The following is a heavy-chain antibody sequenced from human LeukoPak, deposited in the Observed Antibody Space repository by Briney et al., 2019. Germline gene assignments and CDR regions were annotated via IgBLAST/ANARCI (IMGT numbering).Heavy chain of an antibody. D-gene: IGHD1-26*01. CDR1: GCTFSSYA. Sequence: ASVKVSCKASGCTFSSYAISWVRQAPGQGLEWMGGIIPIFGTANYAQKFQGRVTITTDESTSTAYMELSSLRSEDTAVYYCARGTYSGSYAYWGQGTLVTVSS. J-gene: IGHJ4*02. CDR2: IIPIFGTA. V-gene: IGHV1-69*05. CDR3: ARGTYSGSYAY.